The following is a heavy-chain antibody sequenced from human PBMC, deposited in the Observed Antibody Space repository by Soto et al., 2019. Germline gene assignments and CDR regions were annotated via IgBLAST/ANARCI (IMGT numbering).Heavy chain of an antibody. CDR3: GRESIRAAGGPY. V-gene: IGHV3-48*01. CDR1: GFTFSTSS. J-gene: IGHJ4*02. D-gene: IGHD6-13*01. Sequence: EAQLVESGGGLVQPGGSLRLSCAASGFTFSTSSMSWVRQAPGKGLEWVSYISISGSLIYYADSVRGRFAISRDNAKNSLFLEMNSLRAEDTAVYYCGRESIRAAGGPYWGQGTLVTVSS. CDR2: ISISGSLI.